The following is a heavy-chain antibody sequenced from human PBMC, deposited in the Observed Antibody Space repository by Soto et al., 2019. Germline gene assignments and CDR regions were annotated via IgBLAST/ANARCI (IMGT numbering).Heavy chain of an antibody. CDR1: GFTFSRYT. Sequence: QVQLVESGGGVVQPGRSLRLSCAASGFTFSRYTMHWVRQAPGKGLEWVAVISYDGSHGYFADSVEGRFTISRYNSKNTLYLQGNSLRTEVTAVYYCARESLTIVVLGGMDVWGQGTTVTVSS. D-gene: IGHD3-22*01. J-gene: IGHJ6*02. CDR3: ARESLTIVVLGGMDV. V-gene: IGHV3-30-3*01. CDR2: ISYDGSHG.